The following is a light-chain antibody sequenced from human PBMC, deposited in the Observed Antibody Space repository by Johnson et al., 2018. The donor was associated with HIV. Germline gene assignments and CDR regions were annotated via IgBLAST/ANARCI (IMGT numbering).Light chain of an antibody. Sequence: QSVLTQPPSVSAAPGQKVTISCSGSSSDMGNYAVSWYQQLPGTAPKLLIYENNKRPSGIPARFSGSKSGTSATLGITGLQTGDEADYYCGTWDSSLSAYVFGTGTKVTVL. CDR2: ENN. V-gene: IGLV1-51*02. CDR3: GTWDSSLSAYV. CDR1: SSDMGNYA. J-gene: IGLJ1*01.